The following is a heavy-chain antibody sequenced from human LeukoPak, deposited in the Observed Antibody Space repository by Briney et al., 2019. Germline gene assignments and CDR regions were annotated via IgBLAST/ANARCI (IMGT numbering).Heavy chain of an antibody. D-gene: IGHD5-18*01. Sequence: SETLSLTCTVSGVSISSYFWGWIRQPPGKGLEWIGRLSYGGSPYYNPSLKSRVTISVDTSNNHFSLKLSSVTAADTAVYYCARGDRAMVTFDYWGQGTLVTVSS. CDR2: LSYGGSP. CDR1: GVSISSYF. J-gene: IGHJ4*02. V-gene: IGHV4-39*07. CDR3: ARGDRAMVTFDY.